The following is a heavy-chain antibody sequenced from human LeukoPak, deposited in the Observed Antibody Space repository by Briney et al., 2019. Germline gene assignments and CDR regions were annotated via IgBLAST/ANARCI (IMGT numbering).Heavy chain of an antibody. CDR2: IYYSGST. Sequence: SETLSLTCTVSGGSISSYYWSWIRQPPGKGLEWIGYIYYSGSTNYNPSLKSRVTISVDTSKNQFSLKLSSVTAADTAVFYCARENSGSYREFDYWGQGTLVTVSS. D-gene: IGHD1-26*01. V-gene: IGHV4-59*01. CDR1: GGSISSYY. J-gene: IGHJ4*02. CDR3: ARENSGSYREFDY.